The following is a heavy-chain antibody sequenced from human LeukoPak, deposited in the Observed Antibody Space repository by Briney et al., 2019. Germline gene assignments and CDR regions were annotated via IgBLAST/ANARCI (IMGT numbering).Heavy chain of an antibody. J-gene: IGHJ5*02. Sequence: ASVKVSCKASGYTFTSYDINWVRQATGQGLEWMGWMNPNRGNTGYAQKFQGRVTITRNTSISTAYLELSSLRSEDTAVYYCARGGITMVRGVNGNNWFDPWGQGTLVTVSS. CDR2: MNPNRGNT. D-gene: IGHD3-10*01. CDR3: ARGGITMVRGVNGNNWFDP. V-gene: IGHV1-8*03. CDR1: GYTFTSYD.